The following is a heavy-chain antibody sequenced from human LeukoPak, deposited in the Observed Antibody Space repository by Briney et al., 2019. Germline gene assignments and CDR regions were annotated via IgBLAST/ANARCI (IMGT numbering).Heavy chain of an antibody. V-gene: IGHV4-59*01. CDR2: IYYSGST. D-gene: IGHD5-18*01. CDR3: ARSGYSYGADAFDI. J-gene: IGHJ3*02. CDR1: GGSISSYY. Sequence: TSETLSLTCTVSGGSISSYYWSWIRQPPGKGLEWIGYIYYSGSTNYNPSLKSRVTISVDTSKKQFPLKLSSVTAADTAVYYCARSGYSYGADAFDIWGQGTMVTVSS.